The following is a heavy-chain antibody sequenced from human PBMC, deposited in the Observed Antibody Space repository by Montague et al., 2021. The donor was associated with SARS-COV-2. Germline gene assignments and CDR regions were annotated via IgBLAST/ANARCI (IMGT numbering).Heavy chain of an antibody. CDR3: ARVQGITMIVVVIGAFDI. CDR2: IYYSGST. CDR1: GGSISTYC. V-gene: IGHV4-59*12. Sequence: SETLSLTCTVAGGSISTYCWSWIRQPPGKGLEWIGYIYYSGSTXXXPSXXXRVTISVDTSKNQFSLKLSSVTAADTAVYYCARVQGITMIVVVIGAFDIWGQGTMVTVSS. D-gene: IGHD3-22*01. J-gene: IGHJ3*02.